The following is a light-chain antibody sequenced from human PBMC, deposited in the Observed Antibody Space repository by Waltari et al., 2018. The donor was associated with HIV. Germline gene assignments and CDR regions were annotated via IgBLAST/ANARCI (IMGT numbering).Light chain of an antibody. V-gene: IGKV4-1*01. Sequence: DIVMTQSPDSLAVSLGERATINCKSSQSVLYRSNNKNYLAWYQQKPGQPPKLLIYWASTRESGVPDRFSGSGSGTDFTLTISSLQAEDVAVYYCQQYYSTPPRLSFGGGTKVEIK. CDR1: QSVLYRSNNKNY. CDR2: WAS. J-gene: IGKJ4*01. CDR3: QQYYSTPPRLS.